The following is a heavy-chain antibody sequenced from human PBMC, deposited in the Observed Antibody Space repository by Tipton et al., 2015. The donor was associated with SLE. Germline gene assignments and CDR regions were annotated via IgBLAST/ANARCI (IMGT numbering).Heavy chain of an antibody. Sequence: SLRLSCAASGFTFSSYAMSWVRQAPGKGLEWVSAISGSGGSTYYADSVKGRFTISRDNSKNTLYLQMNSLRAEDTAVYYGAKDGDYCSSTSCYRVGYFDYWGQGTLVTVSS. D-gene: IGHD2-2*02. CDR2: ISGSGGST. V-gene: IGHV3-23*01. CDR3: AKDGDYCSSTSCYRVGYFDY. CDR1: GFTFSSYA. J-gene: IGHJ4*02.